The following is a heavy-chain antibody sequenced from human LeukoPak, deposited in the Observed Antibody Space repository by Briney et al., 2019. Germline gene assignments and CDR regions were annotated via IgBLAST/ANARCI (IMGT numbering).Heavy chain of an antibody. CDR3: ARNLYYYDSSNYFYY. V-gene: IGHV3-53*01. CDR1: GFTVSSNY. Sequence: GGSLRLSCAASGFTVSSNYMSWVRQAPGKGLEWVSVIYTGGSTYYADSVKGRFTISRDNSRNTLYLQMNSLRAEDTAVYYCARNLYYYDSSNYFYYWGQGTLVTVSS. J-gene: IGHJ4*02. CDR2: IYTGGST. D-gene: IGHD3-22*01.